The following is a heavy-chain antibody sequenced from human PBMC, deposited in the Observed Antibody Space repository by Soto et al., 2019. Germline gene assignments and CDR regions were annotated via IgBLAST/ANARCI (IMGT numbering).Heavy chain of an antibody. D-gene: IGHD6-19*01. V-gene: IGHV1-69*04. CDR2: IIPILGIA. Sequence: SVKVSCKASGGTFSSYTISWVRQAPGQGLEWMGRIIPILGIANYAQKLQGRVTMTTDTSTSTAYMELRSLRSDDTAVYYCARDLPVAEAGNWFDPWGQGTLVTVSS. CDR3: ARDLPVAEAGNWFDP. J-gene: IGHJ5*02. CDR1: GGTFSSYT.